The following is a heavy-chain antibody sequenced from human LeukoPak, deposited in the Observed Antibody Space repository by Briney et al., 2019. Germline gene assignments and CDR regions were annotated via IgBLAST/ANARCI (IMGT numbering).Heavy chain of an antibody. V-gene: IGHV4-34*01. CDR1: GGSFSGYY. CDR3: ARAPGYSSGRRYFDY. D-gene: IGHD6-19*01. Sequence: PSETLSLTCAVYGGSFSGYYWSWIRQPPGKGLEWIGEINHSGSTNYNPSLKSRVTISVDTSKNQFSLKPSSVTAADTAVYYCARAPGYSSGRRYFDYWGQGTLVTVSS. CDR2: INHSGST. J-gene: IGHJ4*02.